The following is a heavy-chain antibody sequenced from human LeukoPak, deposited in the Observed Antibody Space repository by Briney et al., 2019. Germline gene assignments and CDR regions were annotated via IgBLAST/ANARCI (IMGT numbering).Heavy chain of an antibody. CDR1: GFTFSSYA. CDR2: ISGSGGST. CDR3: AKALYDSSGYYSCDY. J-gene: IGHJ4*02. D-gene: IGHD3-22*01. V-gene: IGHV3-23*01. Sequence: GGSLRLSCAASGFTFSSYAMSWVRQAPGKGLEWVSGISGSGGSTYYADSVKGRFTISRDNSKNTLYLQMNGLRAEDTAAYYCAKALYDSSGYYSCDYWGQGTLVTVSS.